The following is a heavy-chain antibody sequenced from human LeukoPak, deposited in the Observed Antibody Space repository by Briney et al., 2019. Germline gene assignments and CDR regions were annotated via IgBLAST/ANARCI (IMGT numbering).Heavy chain of an antibody. CDR2: ISSSGSTI. J-gene: IGHJ4*02. D-gene: IGHD2-2*01. CDR1: RFTFSDYY. CDR3: AGYHCSSTSCFRAGVDY. Sequence: GRSLRLSCAASRFTFSDYYMSWIRQAPGKGLEWVSYISSSGSTIYYADSVKGRFTISRDNAKNSLYLQMNSLRAEDTAVYYCAGYHCSSTSCFRAGVDYWGQGTLVTVSS. V-gene: IGHV3-11*01.